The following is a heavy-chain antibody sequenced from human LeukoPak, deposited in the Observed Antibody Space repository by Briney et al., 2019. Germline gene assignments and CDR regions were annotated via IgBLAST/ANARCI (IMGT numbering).Heavy chain of an antibody. Sequence: PGGSLRLSCAASGFTFSSYSMNWVRQAPGKGLEWVSSISSSSSYIYYADSVKGRFTISRDNAKNSLYLQMNSLRAEDTAVYYCARLGYYDIRRMDYWGQGTLVTVSS. V-gene: IGHV3-21*01. CDR1: GFTFSSYS. D-gene: IGHD3-9*01. J-gene: IGHJ4*02. CDR2: ISSSSSYI. CDR3: ARLGYYDIRRMDY.